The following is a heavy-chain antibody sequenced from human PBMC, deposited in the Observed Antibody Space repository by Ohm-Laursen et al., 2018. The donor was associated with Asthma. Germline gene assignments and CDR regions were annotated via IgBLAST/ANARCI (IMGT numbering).Heavy chain of an antibody. J-gene: IGHJ4*02. Sequence: SLRLSCAASGYTFSRYSIHWIRQAPGRGLEWVSGISWNSGGIGYADSVKGRFTISRDNAKNSLYLQMNSLRPDDTAFYYCTKGRLSIVGTNFDYWGQGTQVTVSS. CDR3: TKGRLSIVGTNFDY. CDR1: GYTFSRYS. CDR2: ISWNSGGI. V-gene: IGHV3-9*01. D-gene: IGHD5-12*01.